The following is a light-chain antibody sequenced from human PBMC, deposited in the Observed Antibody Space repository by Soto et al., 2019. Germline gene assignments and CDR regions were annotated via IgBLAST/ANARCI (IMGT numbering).Light chain of an antibody. V-gene: IGKV1-39*01. CDR3: HQGKNPPNP. CDR1: QKIGRF. J-gene: IGKJ2*01. CDR2: GAS. Sequence: DIQMTQSPPSPSASVGDXXXXXXGASQKIGRFSNWYQQKPGKAPQLLVHGASGLQSGVPSRLSGMGLGTDFTLPITGLNLKILAIYSLHQGKNPPNPFGKG.